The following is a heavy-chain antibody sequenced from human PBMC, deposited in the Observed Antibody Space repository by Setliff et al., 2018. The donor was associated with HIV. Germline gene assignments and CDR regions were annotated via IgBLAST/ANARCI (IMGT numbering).Heavy chain of an antibody. CDR1: GASIDRGSYY. J-gene: IGHJ4*02. D-gene: IGHD3-10*01. V-gene: IGHV4-61*02. Sequence: PSETLSLTCAVSGASIDRGSYYWSWIRQPAGKGLEWIGRVFTSGVTNYNSSLKSRVTISVDTSKNQFSLKLSSVTAADTAVYYCARDGMVRGSKAFGYWGQGTLVTVSS. CDR3: ARDGMVRGSKAFGY. CDR2: VFTSGVT.